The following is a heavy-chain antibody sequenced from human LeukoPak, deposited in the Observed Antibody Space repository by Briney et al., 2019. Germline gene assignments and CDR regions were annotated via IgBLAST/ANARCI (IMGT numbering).Heavy chain of an antibody. Sequence: GGSLRLSCAASGFTFSSYSMNWVRQAPGKGLEWVSSISSSSSYIYYADSVKGRFTISRDNAKNSLYLQMNSLRVEDTAVYYCARDQGTGIAVAGFYYFDYWGQGTLVTVSS. CDR2: ISSSSSYI. CDR3: ARDQGTGIAVAGFYYFDY. D-gene: IGHD6-19*01. CDR1: GFTFSSYS. V-gene: IGHV3-21*01. J-gene: IGHJ4*02.